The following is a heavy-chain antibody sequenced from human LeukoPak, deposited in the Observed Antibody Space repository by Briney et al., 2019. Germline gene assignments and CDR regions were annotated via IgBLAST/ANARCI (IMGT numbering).Heavy chain of an antibody. Sequence: PGRSLRLSCAASGFTFSSYAMSWVRQAPGKGLEWVSAISGSGGSTYYADSVKGRFTISRDNSKNTLYLQMNSLRAEDTAVYYCAKVSQPAGTTKYYFDYWGQGTLVTVSS. CDR1: GFTFSSYA. V-gene: IGHV3-23*01. CDR3: AKVSQPAGTTKYYFDY. D-gene: IGHD6-19*01. CDR2: ISGSGGST. J-gene: IGHJ4*02.